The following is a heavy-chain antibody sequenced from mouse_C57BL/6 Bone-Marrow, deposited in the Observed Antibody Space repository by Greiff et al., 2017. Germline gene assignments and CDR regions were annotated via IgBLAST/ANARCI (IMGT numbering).Heavy chain of an antibody. D-gene: IGHD1-1*01. CDR2: INPNNGGT. CDR1: GYTFTDYY. J-gene: IGHJ1*03. V-gene: IGHV1-26*01. Sequence: VQLQQSGPELVKPGASVKISCKASGYTFTDYYMNWVKQSHGKSLEWIGDINPNNGGTSYNQKFKGKATLTVNTSSRTAYVELRSLPSEDSAVFDCARWIYDGSANRWFDVWGTGTLVTVSS. CDR3: ARWIYDGSANRWFDV.